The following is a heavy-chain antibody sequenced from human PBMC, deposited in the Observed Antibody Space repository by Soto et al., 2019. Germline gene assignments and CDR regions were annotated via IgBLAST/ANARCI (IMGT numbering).Heavy chain of an antibody. V-gene: IGHV4-61*08. Sequence: SETLSLTCTVSGGSICSGGYYGSWIRQHPGKGLEWIGYIYYSGSTNYNPSLKSRVTISVDTSKNQFSLKLSSVTAADTAVYYCARRYGYSFDYWGQGTLVTVSS. CDR2: IYYSGST. CDR1: GGSICSGGYY. J-gene: IGHJ4*02. CDR3: ARRYGYSFDY. D-gene: IGHD1-1*01.